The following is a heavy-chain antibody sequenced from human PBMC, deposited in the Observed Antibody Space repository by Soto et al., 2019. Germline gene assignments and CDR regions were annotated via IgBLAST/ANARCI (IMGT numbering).Heavy chain of an antibody. Sequence: SSETLSLTCVVYGGSFSAYYYSWIRQPPGKGLEWIGEINHSGSTNYNPSLKSRVTISIDTSRSQFSLKLSSVTAADTAVYYCARHAAYDSVWGKSDGSDYWGQGTLVTVS. CDR2: INHSGST. D-gene: IGHD3-16*01. V-gene: IGHV4-34*01. CDR3: ARHAAYDSVWGKSDGSDY. J-gene: IGHJ4*02. CDR1: GGSFSAYY.